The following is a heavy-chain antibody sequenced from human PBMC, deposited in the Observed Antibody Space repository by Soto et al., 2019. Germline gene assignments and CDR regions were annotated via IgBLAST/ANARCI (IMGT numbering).Heavy chain of an antibody. CDR2: ISYDGSNK. D-gene: IGHD6-13*01. CDR3: ARQEFSSSSWSN. J-gene: IGHJ4*02. V-gene: IGHV3-30-3*01. CDR1: GFTFSSYA. Sequence: QVQLVESGGGVVQPGRSLRLSCAASGFTFSSYAMHWVHQAPGKGLEWVAVISYDGSNKYYADSVKGRFTISRDNSKNTLYLQMNSLRAEDTAVYYCARQEFSSSSWSNWGQGTLVTVSS.